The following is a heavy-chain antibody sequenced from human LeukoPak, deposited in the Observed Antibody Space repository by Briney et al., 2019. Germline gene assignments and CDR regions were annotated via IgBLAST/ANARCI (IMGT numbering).Heavy chain of an antibody. D-gene: IGHD2-15*01. Sequence: SQTLSLTCTASGGSISSGDYYWSWIRQPPGKGLEWIGYIYYSGSTYYNPSLKSRVTISVDTSKNQFSLKLSSVTAADTAVYYCARDRQYCSGGSCYPEWFDPWGQGTLVTVSS. J-gene: IGHJ5*02. CDR3: ARDRQYCSGGSCYPEWFDP. CDR2: IYYSGST. V-gene: IGHV4-30-4*01. CDR1: GGSISSGDYY.